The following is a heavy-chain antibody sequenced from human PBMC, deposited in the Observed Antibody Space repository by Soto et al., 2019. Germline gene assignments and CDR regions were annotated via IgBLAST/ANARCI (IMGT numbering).Heavy chain of an antibody. CDR1: GFTFSSYS. J-gene: IGHJ3*02. V-gene: IGHV3-48*01. CDR3: AREYRGPYCGGDCKDAFDI. Sequence: GGSLRLSCAASGFTFSSYSMNWVRQAPGKGLEWVSYISSSSSTIYYADSVKGRFTISRDNAKNSLYLQMNSLRAEDTAVYYCAREYRGPYCGGDCKDAFDIWGQGTMVTVSS. D-gene: IGHD2-21*02. CDR2: ISSSSSTI.